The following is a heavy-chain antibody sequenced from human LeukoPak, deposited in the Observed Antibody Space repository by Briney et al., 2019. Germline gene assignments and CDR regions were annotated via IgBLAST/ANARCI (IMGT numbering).Heavy chain of an antibody. CDR3: ARDLDSSFDY. Sequence: GGSLRLSCAASGFTFSNSAMHWVRQAPGKGLEWVTFISYDGSAKYYADAAKGRFTISRDNSKNTLYLEMNSLGLHDTAVYYCARDLDSSFDYWGQGTLVTVSS. CDR2: ISYDGSAK. D-gene: IGHD6-13*01. V-gene: IGHV3-30*19. CDR1: GFTFSNSA. J-gene: IGHJ4*02.